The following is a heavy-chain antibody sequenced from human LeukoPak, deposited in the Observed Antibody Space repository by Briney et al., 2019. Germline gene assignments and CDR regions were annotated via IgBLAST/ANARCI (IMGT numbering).Heavy chain of an antibody. CDR3: AKDRHYYGSGIQIDY. CDR2: ISSSSSYI. D-gene: IGHD3-10*01. Sequence: RPGGSLRLSCAASGFTFSSYSMNWVRQAPGKGLEWVSSISSSSSYIYYADSVKGRFTISRDNAKNSLYLQMNSLRAEDTAVYYCAKDRHYYGSGIQIDYWGQGALVTVSS. J-gene: IGHJ4*02. V-gene: IGHV3-21*04. CDR1: GFTFSSYS.